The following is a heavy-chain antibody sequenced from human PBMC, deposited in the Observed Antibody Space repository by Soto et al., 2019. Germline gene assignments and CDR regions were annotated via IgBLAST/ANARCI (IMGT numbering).Heavy chain of an antibody. Sequence: QVQLQQSGPGLVKPSQTLSLTCAISGASVSSNRAAWNWIRQSPSRGLEWLGRTYYRSTWYSYYAVSVKSRINVTPDTSDSQFALHLNSVTPEDAAVYYCARGGGYHLDSWVQGALVTVSS. D-gene: IGHD1-26*01. J-gene: IGHJ4*02. V-gene: IGHV6-1*01. CDR1: GASVSSNRAA. CDR2: TYYRSTWYS. CDR3: ARGGGYHLDS.